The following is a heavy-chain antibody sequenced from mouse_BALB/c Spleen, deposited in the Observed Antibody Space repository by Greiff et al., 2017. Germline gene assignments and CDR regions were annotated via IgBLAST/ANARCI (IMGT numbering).Heavy chain of an antibody. V-gene: IGHV1-9*01. CDR3: ALYYRYGAWFAY. J-gene: IGHJ3*01. D-gene: IGHD2-14*01. CDR1: GYTFSSYW. CDR2: ILPGSGST. Sequence: VQLQQSGAELMKPGASVKISCKATGYTFSSYWIEWVKQRPGHGLEWIGEILPGSGSTNYNEKFKGKATFTADTSSNTAYMQLSSLTSEDSAVYYCALYYRYGAWFAYWGQGTLVTVSA.